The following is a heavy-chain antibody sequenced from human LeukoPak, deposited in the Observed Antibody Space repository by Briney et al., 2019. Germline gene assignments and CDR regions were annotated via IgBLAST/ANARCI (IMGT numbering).Heavy chain of an antibody. CDR1: GGSISSSSYY. J-gene: IGHJ6*03. V-gene: IGHV4-39*07. CDR2: IYYSGST. D-gene: IGHD5-18*01. CDR3: ARTTEGGYTYGYFYYYYMDV. Sequence: SETLSLTCSVSGGSISSSSYYWGWIRQPPGKGLEWIGSIYYSGSTYYNPSLKSRVTISVDTSKNQFSLKLSSVTAADTAVYYCARTTEGGYTYGYFYYYYMDVWGKGTTVTISS.